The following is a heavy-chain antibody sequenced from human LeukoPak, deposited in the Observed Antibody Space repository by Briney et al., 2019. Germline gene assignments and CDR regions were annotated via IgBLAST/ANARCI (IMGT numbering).Heavy chain of an antibody. CDR1: GFTVSSNY. V-gene: IGHV3-66*01. CDR3: AKDFLWDIVVVPAAKLGAFDI. J-gene: IGHJ3*02. D-gene: IGHD2-2*01. CDR2: IYSGGST. Sequence: GGSLRLSCAASGFTVSSNYMSWVRQAPGKGLEWVSVIYSGGSTYYADSVKGRFTISRDNSKNTLYLQMNSLRAEDTAVYYCAKDFLWDIVVVPAAKLGAFDIWGQGTMVTVSS.